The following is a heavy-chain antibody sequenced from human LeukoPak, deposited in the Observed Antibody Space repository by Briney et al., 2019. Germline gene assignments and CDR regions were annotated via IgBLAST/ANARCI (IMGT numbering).Heavy chain of an antibody. CDR2: INPNSGGT. CDR3: ARGGYSGYDYDC. J-gene: IGHJ4*02. Sequence: ASVTVSCTASGYIFTGYYMHWVRQAPGQGLEWMGWINPNSGGTNYAQKFQGRVTMTRDTSISTAYMDLSSLRSDDTAVYYCARGGYSGYDYDCWGKGTLVTVSS. CDR1: GYIFTGYY. V-gene: IGHV1-2*02. D-gene: IGHD5-12*01.